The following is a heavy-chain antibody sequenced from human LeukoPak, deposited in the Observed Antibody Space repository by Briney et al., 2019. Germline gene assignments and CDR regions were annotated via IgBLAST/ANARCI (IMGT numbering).Heavy chain of an antibody. V-gene: IGHV5-51*01. D-gene: IGHD3-22*01. CDR3: ARGGVDSTGSTNYFDY. Sequence: GESLKITCKGSGYTFANYWIGWVRQMPGKGLEWMGIIYPGDSDTGYSPFFQGQVTISADKSISSAYLQWTSLKPSDTAIYYCARGGVDSTGSTNYFDYWGQGTLVTVSS. J-gene: IGHJ4*02. CDR2: IYPGDSDT. CDR1: GYTFANYW.